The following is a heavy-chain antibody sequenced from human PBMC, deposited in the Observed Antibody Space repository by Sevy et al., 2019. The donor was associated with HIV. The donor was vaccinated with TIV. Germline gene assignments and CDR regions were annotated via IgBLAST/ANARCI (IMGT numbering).Heavy chain of an antibody. V-gene: IGHV4-39*01. CDR1: GVSISGGAYC. CDR2: ISYTGST. J-gene: IGHJ5*02. CDR3: ARRGDNNWFDP. D-gene: IGHD2-15*01. Sequence: SETLSLTYTVSGVSISGGAYCWGWIRQPPGKGLEWIGSISYTGSTYYNPSLKSRVTISVDTSKNQFSLKLTSVTAADTAVYYCARRGDNNWFDPWGQGTLVTVSS.